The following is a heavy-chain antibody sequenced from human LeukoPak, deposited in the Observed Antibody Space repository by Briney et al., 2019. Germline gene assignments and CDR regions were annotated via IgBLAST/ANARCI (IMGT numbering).Heavy chain of an antibody. D-gene: IGHD5-18*01. CDR3: ARAQLAFDY. J-gene: IGHJ4*02. CDR2: ISSRSRTT. CDR1: GFTFNSYS. Sequence: GGSLRLSCAASGFTFNSYSMNWVRQAPGKGLEWVSYISSRSRTTYYADSVKGRFTISRDNAKNSLYLLMNGLRAEDTAVYYCARAQLAFDYWGQGTLVTVSS. V-gene: IGHV3-48*04.